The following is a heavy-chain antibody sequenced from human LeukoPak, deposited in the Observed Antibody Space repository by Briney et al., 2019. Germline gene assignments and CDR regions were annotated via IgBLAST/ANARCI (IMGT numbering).Heavy chain of an antibody. Sequence: GGSLRLSCAASGFTFSSYGMHWVRQAPGKGLEWVAVISYDGSNKYYAGSVKGRFTISRDNSKNTMYLQMNSLRAEDTAVYYCAKDLWDYYGSGSTFDYWGQGTLVTVSS. D-gene: IGHD3-10*01. CDR1: GFTFSSYG. V-gene: IGHV3-30*18. CDR3: AKDLWDYYGSGSTFDY. CDR2: ISYDGSNK. J-gene: IGHJ4*02.